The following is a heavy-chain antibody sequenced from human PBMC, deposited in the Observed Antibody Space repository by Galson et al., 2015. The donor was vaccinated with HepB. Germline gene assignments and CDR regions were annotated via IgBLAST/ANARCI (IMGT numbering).Heavy chain of an antibody. J-gene: IGHJ3*02. D-gene: IGHD2-15*01. V-gene: IGHV3-48*01. CDR1: GFPYSTSN. Sequence: SLRLSCAASGFPYSTSNMVWFRQAAGKGLEWLSYIDSTSRAIYYADSVKGRFTVSRDNGQNSLSLQMNILGVGDTAVYYCARDVPTLGGAFDIWGQGTIVSVSA. CDR2: IDSTSRAI. CDR3: ARDVPTLGGAFDI.